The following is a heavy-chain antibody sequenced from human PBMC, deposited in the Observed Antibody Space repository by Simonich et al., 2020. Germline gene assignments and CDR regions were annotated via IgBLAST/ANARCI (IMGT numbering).Heavy chain of an antibody. D-gene: IGHD4-17*01. V-gene: IGHV3-30*18. CDR1: GFTFSSYG. CDR2: IRYDESNK. CDR3: AKESTVSRWDYYYGMDV. J-gene: IGHJ6*02. Sequence: QVQLVESGGGVVQPGRSLRLSCAASGFTFSSYGMHWVGQAPGKGLGGGAVIRYDESNKYDADSVKGRFTISRDNSKNTLYLQMNSLRAEDTAMYYCAKESTVSRWDYYYGMDVWGQGTTVTVSS.